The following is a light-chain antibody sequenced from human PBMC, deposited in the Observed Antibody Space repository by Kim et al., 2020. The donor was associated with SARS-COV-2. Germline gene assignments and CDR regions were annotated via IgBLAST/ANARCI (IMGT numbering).Light chain of an antibody. V-gene: IGKV1-27*01. CDR2: ASS. J-gene: IGKJ5*01. CDR3: QKYNDAPMT. CDR1: QAISSY. Sequence: ACIGDRVTINCRASQAISSYVAWYQHKPGQVPKLLISASSTLQSGVPSRFSGSGSGTDFTLTISSLQPEDVASYYCQKYNDAPMTFGQGTRLEIK.